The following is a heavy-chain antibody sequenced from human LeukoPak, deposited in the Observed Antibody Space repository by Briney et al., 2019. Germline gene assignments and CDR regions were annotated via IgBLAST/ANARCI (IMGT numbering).Heavy chain of an antibody. V-gene: IGHV4-59*01. J-gene: IGHJ4*02. Sequence: PSETLSLTCTASGGSISNYYWSWIRQPPGKGLEWIAYIHSSGSTNYNPSLKSRVTISVDMPKNQFSLKLASLTTADTAIYYCARAVSVTAAGPGYWGQGTLVTVSS. CDR3: ARAVSVTAAGPGY. D-gene: IGHD6-13*01. CDR1: GGSISNYY. CDR2: IHSSGST.